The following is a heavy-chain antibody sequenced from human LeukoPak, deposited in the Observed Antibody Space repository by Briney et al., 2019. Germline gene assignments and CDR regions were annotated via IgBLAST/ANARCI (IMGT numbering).Heavy chain of an antibody. CDR3: ASHYDTSGYHYFDF. CDR2: ISSDGTNK. CDR1: GFTFSNYA. D-gene: IGHD3-22*01. J-gene: IGHJ4*02. Sequence: PGGSLRLSCAASGFTFSNYAMHWVRQAPGKGLEWVAVISSDGTNKYYADSVKGRFTISRGNSKNTLYVQLNSLRAEDTAVYSCASHYDTSGYHYFDFWGQGTLVTVSS. V-gene: IGHV3-30-3*01.